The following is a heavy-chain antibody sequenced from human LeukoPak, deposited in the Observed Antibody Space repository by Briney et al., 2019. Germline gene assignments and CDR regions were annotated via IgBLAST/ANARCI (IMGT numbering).Heavy chain of an antibody. D-gene: IGHD6-13*01. CDR2: ISYDESNK. CDR3: ARVRDSSNWYVFDI. J-gene: IGHJ3*02. V-gene: IGHV3-30*04. Sequence: GRSLRLSCAASGSTFSSYPMHWVRQAPGKGLEWVAVISYDESNKYYADSVKGRFTVSRDNSKNTLYLQMNSLRAEDTAVYYCARVRDSSNWYVFDIWGQGTMVTVSS. CDR1: GSTFSSYP.